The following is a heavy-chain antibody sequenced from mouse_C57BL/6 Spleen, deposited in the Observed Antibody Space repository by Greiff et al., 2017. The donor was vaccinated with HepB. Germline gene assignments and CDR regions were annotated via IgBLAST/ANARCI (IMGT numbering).Heavy chain of an antibody. D-gene: IGHD3-2*02. CDR1: GYTFTDYN. V-gene: IGHV1-22*01. CDR2: INPNNGGT. Sequence: EVQLQQSGPELVKPGASVKMSCKASGYTFTDYNMHWVKQSHGKSLEWIGYINPNNGGTSYNQKFKGKATLTVNKSSSTAYMELRSLTSKDSAVYYCARARQLRLSFAYWGQGTLVTVSA. J-gene: IGHJ3*01. CDR3: ARARQLRLSFAY.